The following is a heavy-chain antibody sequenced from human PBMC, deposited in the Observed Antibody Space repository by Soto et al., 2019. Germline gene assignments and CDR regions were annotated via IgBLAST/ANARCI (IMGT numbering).Heavy chain of an antibody. CDR2: INGDASST. V-gene: IGHV3-74*01. Sequence: EVQLVESGGGLVQPGGSLRLSCVASRLTFSRSWMHWVRQAPGKGLVWVSRINGDASSTHYADSVKGRFTISRDNAKNXXYLQMNSLRAEDTAVYYCAAGECSGANCVSGYAFYWGQGTLVTVSS. CDR3: AAGECSGANCVSGYAFY. D-gene: IGHD2-15*01. J-gene: IGHJ4*02. CDR1: RLTFSRSW.